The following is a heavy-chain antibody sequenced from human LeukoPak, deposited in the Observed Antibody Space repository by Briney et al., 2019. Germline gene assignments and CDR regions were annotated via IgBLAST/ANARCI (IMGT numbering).Heavy chain of an antibody. CDR2: LDPDDGET. D-gene: IGHD3-22*01. V-gene: IGHV1-24*01. J-gene: IGHJ3*02. Sequence: ASVKVSCKVSGYXLTELFIHWVRQAPGKGLEWMGGLDPDDGETIYAQKFQGRVTMTEDTSTDTAYMELSSLRSEDTAVYYCATSSGNYDSSGYSYAFDIWGQGTMVTVSS. CDR3: ATSSGNYDSSGYSYAFDI. CDR1: GYXLTELF.